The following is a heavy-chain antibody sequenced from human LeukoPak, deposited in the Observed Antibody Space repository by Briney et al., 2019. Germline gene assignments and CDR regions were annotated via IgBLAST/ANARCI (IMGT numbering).Heavy chain of an antibody. CDR2: ISSSGSTI. D-gene: IGHD6-13*01. CDR3: ARDVGLPIAAAGDY. Sequence: GGSLRLSCAASGFTFSSYEMNWVRQAPGKGLEWVSYISSSGSTIYYADSVKGRFTISRVNAKNSLYLQMNSLRAEDTAVYYCARDVGLPIAAAGDYWGQGTLVTVSS. CDR1: GFTFSSYE. V-gene: IGHV3-48*03. J-gene: IGHJ4*02.